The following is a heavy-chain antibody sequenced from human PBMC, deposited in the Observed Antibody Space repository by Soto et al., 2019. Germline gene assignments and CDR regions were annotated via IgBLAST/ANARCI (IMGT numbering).Heavy chain of an antibody. V-gene: IGHV1-18*01. CDR1: GYTFTSYG. CDR3: ATGPYYYGSGSRFDY. Sequence: QVQLVQSGAEVKKPGASVKVSCKASGYTFTSYGMSWVRQAPGQGLEWMGWISAYNGNTNYAQKLQGRVTMTTDTSTSTAYMELRSLRSDDTAVYYCATGPYYYGSGSRFDYWGQGTLVTVSS. CDR2: ISAYNGNT. J-gene: IGHJ4*02. D-gene: IGHD3-10*01.